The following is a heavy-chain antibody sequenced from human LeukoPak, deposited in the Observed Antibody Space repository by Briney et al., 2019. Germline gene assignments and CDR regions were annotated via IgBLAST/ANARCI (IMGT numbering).Heavy chain of an antibody. J-gene: IGHJ4*02. CDR3: ARILDSAWGELGY. CDR2: IRSDGSNK. Sequence: GGSLRLSCAGSGFSFSSYGMHWVRQAPGKGLEWMAFIRSDGSNKYYADSVKGRFTISRDNCKNTLYLQMNSLRAEDTAVYYCARILDSAWGELGYWGQGTLVTVSS. CDR1: GFSFSSYG. V-gene: IGHV3-30*02. D-gene: IGHD6-19*01.